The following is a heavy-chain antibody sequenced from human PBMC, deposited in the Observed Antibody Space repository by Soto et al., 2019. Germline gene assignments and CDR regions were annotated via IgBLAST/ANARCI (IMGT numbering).Heavy chain of an antibody. CDR3: ARAHYFLGYCSSTSCYSRWFDP. CDR2: INHSGST. J-gene: IGHJ5*02. CDR1: GGSFSGYY. Sequence: PSETLSLTCAVYGGSFSGYYWSWIRQPPGKGLEWIGEINHSGSTNYNPSLKSRVTISVDTSKNQFSLKLSSVTAADTAVYYCARAHYFLGYCSSTSCYSRWFDPWGQGTLVTVSS. V-gene: IGHV4-34*01. D-gene: IGHD2-2*01.